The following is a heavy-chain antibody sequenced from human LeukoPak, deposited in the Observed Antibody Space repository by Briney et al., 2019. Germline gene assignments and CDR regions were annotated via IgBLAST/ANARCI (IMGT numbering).Heavy chain of an antibody. V-gene: IGHV1-69*13. J-gene: IGHJ4*02. Sequence: SVKVSCKASGGTFSSYAISWVRQAPGQGLEWMGGIIPIFGTANYAQKFQGRVTITADESTSTAYMELSSLRSEDTAVYYCARDVGDIVVVPPAINDYWGQGTLVTVSS. CDR1: GGTFSSYA. CDR3: ARDVGDIVVVPPAINDY. CDR2: IIPIFGTA. D-gene: IGHD2-2*02.